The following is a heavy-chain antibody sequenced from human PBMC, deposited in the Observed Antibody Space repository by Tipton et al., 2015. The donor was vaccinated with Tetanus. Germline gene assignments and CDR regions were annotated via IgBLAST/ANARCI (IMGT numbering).Heavy chain of an antibody. CDR2: ISASGST. V-gene: IGHV4-61*08. CDR3: ARANFDFSKKGPFDS. J-gene: IGHJ4*02. D-gene: IGHD3-3*01. Sequence: TLSLTCTVSGGSLRSGDHYWSWIRQPPGKGLEWLAYISASGSTNSNYSLKSRITISRDTSKNQFSLKLASVTAADTAVYFRARANFDFSKKGPFDSWGQGILVTVSS. CDR1: GGSLRSGDHY.